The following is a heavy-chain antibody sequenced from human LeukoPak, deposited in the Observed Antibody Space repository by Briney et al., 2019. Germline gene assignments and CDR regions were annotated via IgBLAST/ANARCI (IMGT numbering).Heavy chain of an antibody. CDR1: GFTFSSHW. CDR3: ARGRYSGYDSFDY. V-gene: IGHV3-7*01. D-gene: IGHD5-12*01. J-gene: IGHJ4*02. Sequence: GGSLRLSCAASGFTFSSHWMSWVRQAPGKGLEWVANIKQVGSEKYYVDSVKGRSTISRDNAKNSLYLQINSLRVEDTAVYYCARGRYSGYDSFDYWGQGTLDSVSS. CDR2: IKQVGSEK.